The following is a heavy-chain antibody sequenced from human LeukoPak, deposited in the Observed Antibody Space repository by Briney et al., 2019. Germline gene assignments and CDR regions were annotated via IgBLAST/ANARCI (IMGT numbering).Heavy chain of an antibody. V-gene: IGHV4-59*08. Sequence: XGLEWIGYIYYSGSTNYNPSLKSRVTISVDTSKNQFSLKLSSVTAADTAVYYCARLYGDHGAFDIWGQGTMVTVSS. D-gene: IGHD4-17*01. J-gene: IGHJ3*02. CDR3: ARLYGDHGAFDI. CDR2: IYYSGST.